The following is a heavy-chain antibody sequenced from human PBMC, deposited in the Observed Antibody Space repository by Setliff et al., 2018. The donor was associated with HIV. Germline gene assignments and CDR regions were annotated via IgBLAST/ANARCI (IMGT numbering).Heavy chain of an antibody. CDR3: ARGQRNSYGRYYFDY. J-gene: IGHJ4*02. CDR1: GGSFSNYY. V-gene: IGHV4-34*01. D-gene: IGHD5-18*01. CDR2: LSPSGTT. Sequence: SETLSLTCTVYGGSFSNYYTNWIRQPPGKGLEWIGELSPSGTTRSNPSLQSRVTISLDTSNNQFSLKLTSVTAADTAMYYCARGQRNSYGRYYFDYWGQGTLVTVSS.